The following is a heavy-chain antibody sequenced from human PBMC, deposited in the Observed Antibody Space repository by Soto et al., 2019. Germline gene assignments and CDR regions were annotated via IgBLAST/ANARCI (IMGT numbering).Heavy chain of an antibody. J-gene: IGHJ5*01. CDR3: AGRNSLASVSLNFRELSNYKWIDP. D-gene: IGHD3-16*02. CDR1: GDSITNSNYY. CDR2: IYYIGST. V-gene: IGHV4-39*01. Sequence: SETLSLTCTVSGDSITNSNYYWGWFLHPPGKGLEWIASIYYIGSTYYNPSLKSRVTISVDTSNNQFSLNLNSVTASDTAVYYCAGRNSLASVSLNFRELSNYKWIDPWGPGTLVTVSS.